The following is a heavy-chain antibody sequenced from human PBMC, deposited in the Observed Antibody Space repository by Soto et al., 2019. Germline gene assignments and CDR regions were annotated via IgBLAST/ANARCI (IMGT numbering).Heavy chain of an antibody. D-gene: IGHD2-2*02. J-gene: IGHJ4*02. CDR3: AKDSPSYTTSSFYFDS. CDR2: ITSNGDST. CDR1: GFDFNKYA. Sequence: PGGSLRLSCAAFGFDFNKYAMTWVRQAPGKGLQWVSSITSNGDSTYYADSVKGRFTTSRDNSKNTLYLQMNSLRADDTAVFYCAKDSPSYTTSSFYFDSLGQGTLVTVYS. V-gene: IGHV3-23*01.